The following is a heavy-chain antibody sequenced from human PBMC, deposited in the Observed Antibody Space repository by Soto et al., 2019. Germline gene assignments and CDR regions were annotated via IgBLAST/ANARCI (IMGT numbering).Heavy chain of an antibody. D-gene: IGHD2-8*01. J-gene: IGHJ6*02. Sequence: EVQLLESGGGFIHPGGSLRLSCAASGFSFSSFAMNWVRQAPGKGLERVSIISGSADSTFYADSVKGRFTISRDNSESTLYLQINSQRAEDTPVYYCAKTRGAMIYAISVHGIDVWGQGTTVTVSS. CDR2: ISGSADST. CDR1: GFSFSSFA. CDR3: AKTRGAMIYAISVHGIDV. V-gene: IGHV3-23*01.